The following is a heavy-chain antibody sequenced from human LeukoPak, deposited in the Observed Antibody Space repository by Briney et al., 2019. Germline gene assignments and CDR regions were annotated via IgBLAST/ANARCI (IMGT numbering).Heavy chain of an antibody. Sequence: GASVKVSCKASGYTFTGYYMHWVRQAPGQGLEWMGRINPNSGGTNYAQKFQGRATMTRDTSISTAYMELSRLRSDDTAVYYCARATTIFGVVGSLDYWGLGTLVTVSS. J-gene: IGHJ4*02. D-gene: IGHD3-3*01. CDR2: INPNSGGT. CDR3: ARATTIFGVVGSLDY. V-gene: IGHV1-2*06. CDR1: GYTFTGYY.